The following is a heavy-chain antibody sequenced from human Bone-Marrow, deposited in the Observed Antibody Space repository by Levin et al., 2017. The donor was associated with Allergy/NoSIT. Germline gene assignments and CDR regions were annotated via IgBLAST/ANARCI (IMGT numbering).Heavy chain of an antibody. V-gene: IGHV3-48*02. CDR1: GFTFSSYS. CDR3: ARDSPGYCSGGSCSDFDY. Sequence: GGSLRLSCAASGFTFSSYSMNWVRQAPGKGLEWVSYISSSSSTIYYADSVKGRFTISRDNAKNSLYLQMNSLRDEDTAVYYCARDSPGYCSGGSCSDFDYWGQGTLVTVSS. CDR2: ISSSSSTI. D-gene: IGHD2-15*01. J-gene: IGHJ4*02.